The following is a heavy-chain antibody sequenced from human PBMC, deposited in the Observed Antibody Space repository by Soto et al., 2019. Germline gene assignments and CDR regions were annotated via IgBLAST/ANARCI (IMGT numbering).Heavy chain of an antibody. J-gene: IGHJ2*01. V-gene: IGHV5-10-1*01. CDR3: ASNYYDSSGYYPNWYVDL. CDR2: IDPSDSYT. D-gene: IGHD3-22*01. Sequence: GESLKISCKGSGYSFTSYWISWVRQMPGKGLAWMGRIDPSDSYTNYSPSFQGHVTISADKSISTAYLQWSSLKASDTAMYYCASNYYDSSGYYPNWYVDLLGRFXLVT. CDR1: GYSFTSYW.